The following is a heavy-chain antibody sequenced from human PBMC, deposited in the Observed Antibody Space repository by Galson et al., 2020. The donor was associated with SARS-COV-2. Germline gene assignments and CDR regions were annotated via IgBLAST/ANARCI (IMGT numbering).Heavy chain of an antibody. CDR3: AHITDPTTSVDY. J-gene: IGHJ4*02. CDR1: GFSLYTEGVA. V-gene: IGHV2-5*02. Sequence: SGPTLVKPPQTLTLTCTFSGFSLYTEGVAVTWIRQPPGKALEWLAIIFWDDDKRFSPSLESRLTITKDTFKNQVVLTMTNMDPVDTATYFCAHITDPTTSVDYWGQGTLVTVSS. CDR2: IFWDDDK. D-gene: IGHD1-26*01.